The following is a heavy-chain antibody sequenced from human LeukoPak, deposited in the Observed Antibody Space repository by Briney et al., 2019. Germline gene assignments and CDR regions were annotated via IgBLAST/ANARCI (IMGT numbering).Heavy chain of an antibody. J-gene: IGHJ4*02. Sequence: GASVKVSCKAPGYTFTSYGISWVRQAPGQGLEWMGWISAYNGNTNYAQKLQGRLTMTTDTSTSTAYMELRSLRSDDTAVYYCARARVGATFDYWGQGTLVTVSS. D-gene: IGHD1-26*01. CDR2: ISAYNGNT. CDR3: ARARVGATFDY. CDR1: GYTFTSYG. V-gene: IGHV1-18*01.